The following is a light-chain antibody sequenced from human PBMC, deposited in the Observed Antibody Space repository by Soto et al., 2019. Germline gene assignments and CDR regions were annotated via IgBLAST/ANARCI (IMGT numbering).Light chain of an antibody. Sequence: QTVVTQEPSLTVSPGGTVTLTCGSSTGAVTSGHYPYWFQQKPGQAPRTLIYDTSNKHSWTPARFSGSLLGGKAALTLSGAQPEDEAEYYCLLSYSGARLVFGTGTKLT. V-gene: IGLV7-46*01. CDR2: DTS. CDR3: LLSYSGARLV. CDR1: TGAVTSGHY. J-gene: IGLJ1*01.